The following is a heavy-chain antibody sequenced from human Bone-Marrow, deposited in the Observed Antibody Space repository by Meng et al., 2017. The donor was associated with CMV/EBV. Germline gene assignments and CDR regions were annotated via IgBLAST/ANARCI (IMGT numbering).Heavy chain of an antibody. J-gene: IGHJ4*02. CDR2: INPSGGST. D-gene: IGHD3-10*01. CDR1: GYTFTSYY. V-gene: IGHV1-46*01. CDR3: ARGYAFITMVRGVIPYFDY. Sequence: ASVKVSCKASGYTFTSYYMHWVRQAPGQGLEWMGIINPSGGSTSYAQKFQGRVTMTRDTSTSTVYMELSSLRSEDTAVYYCARGYAFITMVRGVIPYFDYWGQGTLVTVS.